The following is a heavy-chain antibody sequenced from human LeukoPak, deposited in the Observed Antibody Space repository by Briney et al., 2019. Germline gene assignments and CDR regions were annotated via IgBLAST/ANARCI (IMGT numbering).Heavy chain of an antibody. D-gene: IGHD2-2*02. CDR2: INHSGST. CDR1: GGSFCGYY. Sequence: SETLSLTCAVYGGSFCGYYWSWIRQPPGKGLEWIGEINHSGSTNYNPSLKSRVTISVDTSKNQFSLKLSSVTAADTAVYYCARYWGWIVVVPAAIRRVTDAFDIWGQGTMVTVSS. CDR3: ARYWGWIVVVPAAIRRVTDAFDI. V-gene: IGHV4-34*01. J-gene: IGHJ3*02.